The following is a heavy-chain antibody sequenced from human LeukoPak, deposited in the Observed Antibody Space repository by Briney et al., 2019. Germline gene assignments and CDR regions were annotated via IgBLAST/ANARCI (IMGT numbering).Heavy chain of an antibody. J-gene: IGHJ4*02. D-gene: IGHD5-12*01. Sequence: GGSLRLSCAASGFAFGSFWMSWVRQAPGKGLEWVANIKSDGSEKFSVDSVEGRFTISRDNAKNSLYLQMNSLRVQDTAVYYCARDGFDWGQGALVTVSS. CDR1: GFAFGSFW. V-gene: IGHV3-7*01. CDR3: ARDGFD. CDR2: IKSDGSEK.